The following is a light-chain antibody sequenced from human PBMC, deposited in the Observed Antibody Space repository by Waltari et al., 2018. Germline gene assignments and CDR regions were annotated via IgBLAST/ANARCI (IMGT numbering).Light chain of an antibody. J-gene: IGLJ3*02. CDR3: QSYDTSLSVV. Sequence: QSVLTQPPSVSGAPGQRVTISCTGSGPNTGAGHAGHWYQQLPRTAPKLLIYGSSTRPLGVPDLFFGSTSGTSASLAITGLQAEDEADYYCQSYDTSLSVVFGGGTKLTVL. CDR1: GPNTGAGHA. V-gene: IGLV1-40*01. CDR2: GSS.